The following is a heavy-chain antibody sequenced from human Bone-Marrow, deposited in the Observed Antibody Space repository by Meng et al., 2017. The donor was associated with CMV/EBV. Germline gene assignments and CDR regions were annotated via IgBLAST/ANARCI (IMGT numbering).Heavy chain of an antibody. CDR3: AKGRIVGASPTLDAFDI. V-gene: IGHV3-30*02. D-gene: IGHD1-26*01. CDR1: GFTFSSYG. CDR2: IRYDGSNK. Sequence: GGSLRLSCAASGFTFSSYGMHWVRQAPGKGLEWVAFIRYDGSNKYYADSVKGRFTISRDNSKNTLYLQMNSLRVEDTAVYYCAKGRIVGASPTLDAFDIWGQGTMVTVSS. J-gene: IGHJ3*02.